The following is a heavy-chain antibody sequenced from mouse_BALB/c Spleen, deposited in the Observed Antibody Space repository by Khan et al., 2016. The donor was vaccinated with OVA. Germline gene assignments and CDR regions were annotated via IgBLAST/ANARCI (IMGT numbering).Heavy chain of an antibody. CDR1: GYSFTGYF. CDR3: ARIYGSDFDY. CDR2: INPHIGET. D-gene: IGHD1-1*01. J-gene: IGHJ2*01. Sequence: VQLQQSGPELVKPGASVKISCKASGYSFTGYFIHWVMQSHGKSLEWIGRINPHIGETFYNQKFRGKATLTVDESSSTAHMELRSLASEDSAVDVCARIYGSDFDYWGQGTTLTVSS. V-gene: IGHV1-20*02.